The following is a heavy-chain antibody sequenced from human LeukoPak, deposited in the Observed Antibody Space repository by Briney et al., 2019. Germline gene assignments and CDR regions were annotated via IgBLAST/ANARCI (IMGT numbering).Heavy chain of an antibody. CDR1: GGSISSVSYY. J-gene: IGHJ4*02. Sequence: MPSETLSLTCTVSGGSISSVSYYWSWIRQPAGKGLEWIGRIYTSGSTNYNPSLKSRVTISVDTSKNQFSLNLSSVTAADTAVYFCAREEAVVTPGFDYWGQGTLVTVSS. D-gene: IGHD4-23*01. CDR2: IYTSGST. CDR3: AREEAVVTPGFDY. V-gene: IGHV4-61*02.